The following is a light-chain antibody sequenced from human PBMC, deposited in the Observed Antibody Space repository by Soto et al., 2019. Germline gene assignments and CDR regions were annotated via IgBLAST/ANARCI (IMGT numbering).Light chain of an antibody. J-gene: IGKJ2*01. V-gene: IGKV3-20*01. CDR2: AAS. CDR1: QSISSSY. CDR3: QQDGSSSYT. Sequence: EIVLTQSPGTLSLSPGERATLSCRASQSISSSYLAWYQQKPGQAPRLLIYAASSRATGIPDRFSGSGSGTDFTLTISRLEPEYFAVYYCQQDGSSSYTFGQGTQLDIK.